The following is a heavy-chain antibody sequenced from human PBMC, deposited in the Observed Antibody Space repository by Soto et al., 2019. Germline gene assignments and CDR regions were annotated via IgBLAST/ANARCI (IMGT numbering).Heavy chain of an antibody. J-gene: IGHJ6*02. CDR1: GFTFSSYG. D-gene: IGHD1-26*01. Sequence: GGSLRLSCAASGFTFSSYGMHWVRQAPGKGLEWGAVISYDGSNKYYADSVKGRFTISRDNSKNTLYLQRNSMRAEDTAVYYCAKDRIVGARPAYYYGMDVCGQGTTVPVSS. V-gene: IGHV3-30*18. CDR2: ISYDGSNK. CDR3: AKDRIVGARPAYYYGMDV.